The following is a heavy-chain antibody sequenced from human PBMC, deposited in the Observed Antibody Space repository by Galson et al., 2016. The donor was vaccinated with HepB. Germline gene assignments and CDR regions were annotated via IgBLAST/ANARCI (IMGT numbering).Heavy chain of an antibody. CDR1: GYTLTELS. V-gene: IGHV1-24*01. CDR2: FDHEEGKT. J-gene: IGHJ3*02. CDR3: ATYILTGYHEGAYNI. D-gene: IGHD3-9*01. Sequence: SVKVSCKVSGYTLTELSIHWVRQAPGKGLEWMGGFDHEEGKTVYAQNFQGRVTMTEDTSADIAYMELSSLRSEDTAIYYCATYILTGYHEGAYNIWGQGTLVSVS.